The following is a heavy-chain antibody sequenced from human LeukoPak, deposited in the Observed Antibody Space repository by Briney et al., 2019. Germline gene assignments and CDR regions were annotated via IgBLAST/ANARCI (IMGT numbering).Heavy chain of an antibody. Sequence: GGSLRLSCAASGFTVSSNYMSWVRQAPGKGLEWVSVIYSGGSTYYADSVKGRFTISRDNSKNTLYLQMNSLRAEDTAVYYCAREKYYYDSSGYSGAFDIWGQGTMVTVSS. CDR1: GFTVSSNY. V-gene: IGHV3-66*01. J-gene: IGHJ3*02. CDR2: IYSGGST. D-gene: IGHD3-22*01. CDR3: AREKYYYDSSGYSGAFDI.